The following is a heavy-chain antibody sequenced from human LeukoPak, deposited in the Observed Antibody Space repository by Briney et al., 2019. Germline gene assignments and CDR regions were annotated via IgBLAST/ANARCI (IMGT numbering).Heavy chain of an antibody. CDR1: GFTFSDYA. CDR3: ARDSEVRIAVAGTGNDY. V-gene: IGHV3-21*01. CDR2: ISSGSGYI. J-gene: IGHJ4*02. D-gene: IGHD6-19*01. Sequence: PGGSLRLSCAASGFTFSDYAMNWVRQAPGKGLEWVSSISSGSGYIYYADSVKGRFTISRDNAKNSLYLQMNSLRAEDTAVYYCARDSEVRIAVAGTGNDYWGQGTLVTVSS.